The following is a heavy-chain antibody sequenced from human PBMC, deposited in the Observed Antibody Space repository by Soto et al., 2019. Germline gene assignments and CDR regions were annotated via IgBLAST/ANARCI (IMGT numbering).Heavy chain of an antibody. D-gene: IGHD1-26*01. J-gene: IGHJ6*02. CDR3: ARALGEVNSGSYFYYYYGMDV. CDR2: IYYSGST. V-gene: IGHV4-30-4*01. Sequence: SETLSLTCTVSGGSISSGDYYWSWIRQPPGKGLEWIGYIYYSGSTYYNPSLKSRVTISVDTSKNQFSLKLSSVTAADTAVYYCARALGEVNSGSYFYYYYGMDVWGQGTTVTVSS. CDR1: GGSISSGDYY.